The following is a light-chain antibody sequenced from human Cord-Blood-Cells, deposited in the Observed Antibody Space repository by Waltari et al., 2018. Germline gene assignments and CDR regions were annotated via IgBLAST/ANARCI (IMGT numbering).Light chain of an antibody. V-gene: IGLV3-19*01. Sequence: SSELTQDPAVSVALGQTVRITCQGDSLRSYYASWYQQKPGQAPVLFIYGKNNRPPAIPDRFSGSSSGNTASLTITGAQAEDEADYYCNARDSSGNHWVFGGGTKLTVL. CDR1: SLRSYY. CDR3: NARDSSGNHWV. CDR2: GKN. J-gene: IGLJ3*02.